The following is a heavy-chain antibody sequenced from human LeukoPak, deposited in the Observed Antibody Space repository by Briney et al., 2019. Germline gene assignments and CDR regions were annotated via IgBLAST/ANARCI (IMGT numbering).Heavy chain of an antibody. J-gene: IGHJ3*02. CDR2: ISAYNGNT. CDR3: ARVKDRFSGSYYVGSGFDI. D-gene: IGHD1-26*01. V-gene: IGHV1-18*01. Sequence: ASVKVSCKASGYTFTSYGISWVRQAPGQGLEWMGWISAYNGNTNYAQKLQGRVTMTTDTSTSTVYMELRTLISDDTAVYYCARVKDRFSGSYYVGSGFDIWGQGTTVTVSS. CDR1: GYTFTSYG.